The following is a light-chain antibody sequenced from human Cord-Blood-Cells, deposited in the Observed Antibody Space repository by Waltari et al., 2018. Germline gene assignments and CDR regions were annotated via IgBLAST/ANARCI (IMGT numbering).Light chain of an antibody. CDR2: WAS. Sequence: DIVMTQSPDSLAVSLGERATIHCKSSQSVLYSSNNKNYLAWYQQKPGQPPKLLIYWASTRESGVPDRFSGSGSGTDFTLTISSLQAEDFVVYYCQQYYSTPYTFGQGTKLEIK. CDR1: QSVLYSSNNKNY. J-gene: IGKJ2*01. V-gene: IGKV4-1*01. CDR3: QQYYSTPYT.